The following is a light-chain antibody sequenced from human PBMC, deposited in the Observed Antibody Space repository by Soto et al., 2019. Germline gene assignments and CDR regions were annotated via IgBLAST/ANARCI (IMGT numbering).Light chain of an antibody. V-gene: IGKV1-39*01. J-gene: IGKJ1*01. Sequence: IQMTQSPSSLSASVGDRVTISCRASQSITTYLNWYQQKPGKAPKLLIYDASSLQSGVPSRFSGSGSGTDFTLTISSLEPEDFAVYYCQQRSNWPRTFGQGTKVDI. CDR3: QQRSNWPRT. CDR2: DAS. CDR1: QSITTY.